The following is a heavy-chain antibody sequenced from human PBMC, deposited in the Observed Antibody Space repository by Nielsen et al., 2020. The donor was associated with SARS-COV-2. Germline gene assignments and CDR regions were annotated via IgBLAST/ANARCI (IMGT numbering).Heavy chain of an antibody. V-gene: IGHV3-53*01. J-gene: IGHJ5*02. CDR2: IYNVDSS. CDR3: AREGSYLTAWFDL. Sequence: GGSLRLSCAASGFSVRTNYMSWVRQGPETGLEWLSVIYNVDSSEYADSVKGRFTISRDDSKNSVYLQMNSLRVEDTATYYCAREGSYLTAWFDLWGQGTLVTVSS. CDR1: GFSVRTNY.